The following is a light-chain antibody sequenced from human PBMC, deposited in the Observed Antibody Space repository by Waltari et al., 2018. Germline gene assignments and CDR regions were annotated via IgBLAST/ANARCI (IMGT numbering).Light chain of an antibody. CDR2: AAS. V-gene: IGKV1-39*01. CDR1: KSISSY. CDR3: QQSYSTPPYT. Sequence: DIQMTQSPSSLSASVGDRVNITCRASKSISSYLNWYQQKPGKAPKLLIYAASSLQSGVPSRFSGSGSGTDFTLTISSLQPEDFATYYCQQSYSTPPYTFGQGTKLEIK. J-gene: IGKJ2*01.